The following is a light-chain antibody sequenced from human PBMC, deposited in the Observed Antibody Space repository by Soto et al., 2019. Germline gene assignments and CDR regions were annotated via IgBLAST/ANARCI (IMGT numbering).Light chain of an antibody. V-gene: IGKV3-11*01. J-gene: IGKJ3*01. CDR2: DAS. Sequence: EIVLTQSPATLSLSPGERATLSCRASESTSGYLAWYQQKPGQAPRLLIYDASNGATGIPARFSGSGSGTDFTLTISSLEPEDFAVYYCQQRSNIFGPGTKVDIK. CDR1: ESTSGY. CDR3: QQRSNI.